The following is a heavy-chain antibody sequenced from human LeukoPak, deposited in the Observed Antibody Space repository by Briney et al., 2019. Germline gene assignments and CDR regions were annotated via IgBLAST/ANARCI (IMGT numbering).Heavy chain of an antibody. CDR2: IFPTSREI. CDR1: GFTFSSFA. D-gene: IGHD5-18*01. J-gene: IGHJ4*02. V-gene: IGHV3-23*01. CDR3: ATYRQVMLPFES. Sequence: GGSLRLSCAASGFTFSSFAMIWVRQPPGKGLEWVSSIFPTSREIHYADSVRGRFTISRDNSKSTLFLQMNSLRAEDTAIYYCATYRQVMLPFESWGQGTLVTVSS.